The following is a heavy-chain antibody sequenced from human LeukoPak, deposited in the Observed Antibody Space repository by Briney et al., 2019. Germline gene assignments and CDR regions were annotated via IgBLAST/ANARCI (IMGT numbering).Heavy chain of an antibody. CDR2: IYSSGST. V-gene: IGHV4-59*01. Sequence: SETLSLTCSVSGGSISGYYWSWIRQPPGKGLEWIGYIYSSGSTNYNPSLKSRVTISIDTSKNQFSLKLSSVTAADTAVYYCARDRPGGSSLDYWGQGTLVTVSS. CDR3: ARDRPGGSSLDY. CDR1: GGSISGYY. D-gene: IGHD6-13*01. J-gene: IGHJ4*02.